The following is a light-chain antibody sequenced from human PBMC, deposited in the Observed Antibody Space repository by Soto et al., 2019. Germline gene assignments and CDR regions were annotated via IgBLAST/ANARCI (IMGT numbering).Light chain of an antibody. CDR1: SSNIGSNT. V-gene: IGLV1-44*01. J-gene: IGLJ2*01. CDR2: TDS. CDR3: SSYTSSSTRYVV. Sequence: QSVLTQPPSASGTPGQRVTISCSGSSSNIGSNTINWYQQLLPGTAPKLLVYTDSQRPSGVPDRFSGSKSGTSASLTISGLQAEDEADYYCSSYTSSSTRYVVFGGGTKLTVL.